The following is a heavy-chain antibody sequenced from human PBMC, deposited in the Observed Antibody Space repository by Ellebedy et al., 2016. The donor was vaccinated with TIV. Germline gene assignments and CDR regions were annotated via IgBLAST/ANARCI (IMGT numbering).Heavy chain of an antibody. CDR1: GYYFTSYW. CDR3: ARQEYSGSSWFDP. CDR2: IDPIDSYI. Sequence: GGSLRLSCKGSGYYFTSYWITWVRQMPGKGLEWMGRIDPIDSYINYSPSFEGQVTISADKSISTVYLQWSSLKASDTAIYYCARQEYSGSSWFDPWGQGTLVTVSS. V-gene: IGHV5-10-1*04. D-gene: IGHD5-12*01. J-gene: IGHJ5*02.